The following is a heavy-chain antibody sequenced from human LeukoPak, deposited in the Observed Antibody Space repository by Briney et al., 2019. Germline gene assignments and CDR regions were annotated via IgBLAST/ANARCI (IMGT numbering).Heavy chain of an antibody. V-gene: IGHV3-48*03. Sequence: VGSLRLSCAASGFTFSSYEMNWVRQAPGKGLEWVSYISSSGSTIYYADSVKGRFTISRDNAKNSLYLQMNSLRAEDTAVYYCARWTGTTISCFDPWGQGTLVTVSS. D-gene: IGHD1-7*01. CDR3: ARWTGTTISCFDP. CDR2: ISSSGSTI. J-gene: IGHJ5*02. CDR1: GFTFSSYE.